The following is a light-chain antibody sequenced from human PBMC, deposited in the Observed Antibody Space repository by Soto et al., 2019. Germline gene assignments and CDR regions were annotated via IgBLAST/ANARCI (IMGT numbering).Light chain of an antibody. CDR3: QQRGSWPHT. CDR1: QTFCNNY. Sequence: EIVLTQSPATLSLSAGERATLSCRASQTFCNNYLAWYQQTPGQAPRLLIYGASFRATGIPVRFSGSASGTDFTLTISSLEPEDFGVYYCQQRGSWPHTFGQGTRLEI. J-gene: IGKJ5*01. CDR2: GAS. V-gene: IGKV3D-20*02.